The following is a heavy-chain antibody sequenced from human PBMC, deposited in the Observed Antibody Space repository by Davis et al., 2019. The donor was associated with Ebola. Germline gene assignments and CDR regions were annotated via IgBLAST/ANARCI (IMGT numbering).Heavy chain of an antibody. CDR1: GGTFSSYT. V-gene: IGHV1-46*01. J-gene: IGHJ4*02. CDR2: INPSGGST. Sequence: ASVKVSCKASGGTFSSYTISWVRQAPGQGLEWMGIINPSGGSTSYAQKFQGRVTMTRDTSISTAYMELSRLRSDDTAVYYCAREGYCSGGSCYHFDYWGQGTLVTVSS. D-gene: IGHD2-15*01. CDR3: AREGYCSGGSCYHFDY.